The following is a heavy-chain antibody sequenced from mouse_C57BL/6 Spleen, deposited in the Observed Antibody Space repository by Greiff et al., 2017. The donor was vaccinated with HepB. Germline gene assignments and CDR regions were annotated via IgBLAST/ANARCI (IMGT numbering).Heavy chain of an antibody. J-gene: IGHJ2*01. CDR2: IYPRSGNT. CDR1: GYTFTSYG. D-gene: IGHD2-12*01. CDR3: ARGEYYSNDVEVYFDY. Sequence: QVQLQQSGAELARPGASVKLSCKASGYTFTSYGISWVKQRTGQGLEWIGEIYPRSGNTYYNEKFKGKATLTADKSSSTAYMELRSLTSEDSAVYLCARGEYYSNDVEVYFDYWGQGTTLTVSS. V-gene: IGHV1-81*01.